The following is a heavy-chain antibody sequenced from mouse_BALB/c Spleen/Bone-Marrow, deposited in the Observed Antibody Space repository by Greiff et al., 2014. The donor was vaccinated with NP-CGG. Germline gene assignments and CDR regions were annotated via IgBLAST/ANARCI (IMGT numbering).Heavy chain of an antibody. CDR1: GFTFSTYG. V-gene: IGHV5-6*01. Sequence: EVQVVESGGDLVKPGGSLKLSCAASGFTFSTYGMSWVRQTPDKRLEWVATINSGGSYTYYPDSVKGRFTISRDNAKNTLYLQMSSLKSEDTAMYYCTRRGRYDERSGMDYWGQGTSVTVSS. CDR2: INSGGSYT. J-gene: IGHJ4*01. D-gene: IGHD2-14*01. CDR3: TRRGRYDERSGMDY.